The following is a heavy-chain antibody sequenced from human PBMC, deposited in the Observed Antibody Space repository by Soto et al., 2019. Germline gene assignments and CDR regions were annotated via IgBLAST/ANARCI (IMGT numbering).Heavy chain of an antibody. J-gene: IGHJ6*03. V-gene: IGHV1-58*02. CDR2: IVVGSGNT. CDR3: AATLDIVVVPAAPPWYIDV. D-gene: IGHD2-2*03. CDR1: GFTFTSSA. Sequence: SVKVSCKASGFTFTSSARQWVRQARRQRLEWIGWIVVGSGNTNYAQKFQERVTITRDMSTSTAYMELSSLRSEDTAVYYCAATLDIVVVPAAPPWYIDVWGKGTTVTVSS.